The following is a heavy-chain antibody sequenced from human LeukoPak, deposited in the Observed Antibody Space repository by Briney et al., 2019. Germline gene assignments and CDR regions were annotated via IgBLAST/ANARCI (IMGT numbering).Heavy chain of an antibody. CDR2: ISAYNGNT. D-gene: IGHD6-19*01. Sequence: GASVKVSCKATGGTFSSYAISWVRQAPGQGLEWMGWISAYNGNTNYAQKLQGRITMTTDTSTSTAYMELRSLRSDDTAVYYCARDPGFLYSSGWHLFGMDVWGQGATVTVSS. J-gene: IGHJ6*02. CDR3: ARDPGFLYSSGWHLFGMDV. CDR1: GGTFSSYA. V-gene: IGHV1-18*01.